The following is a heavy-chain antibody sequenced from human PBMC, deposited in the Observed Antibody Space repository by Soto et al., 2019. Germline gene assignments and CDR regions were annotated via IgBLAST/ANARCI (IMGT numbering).Heavy chain of an antibody. Sequence: ASETLSLTCTVSGGSISSYYWSWIRQPPGKGLEWIGYIYYSGSTNYNPSLKSRVTISVDTSKNQFSLKLSSVTAADTAVYYCAGNSRTRYYYGIDVSGHGTTGNAS. V-gene: IGHV4-59*01. CDR1: GGSISSYY. J-gene: IGHJ6*02. CDR3: AGNSRTRYYYGIDV. CDR2: IYYSGST.